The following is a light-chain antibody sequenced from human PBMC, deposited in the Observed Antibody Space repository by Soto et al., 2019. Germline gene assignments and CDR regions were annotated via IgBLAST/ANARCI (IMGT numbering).Light chain of an antibody. CDR2: GAS. CDR3: QQYGGSPIT. V-gene: IGKV3-20*01. Sequence: EVVLTQSPGTLSLSPGGRATLSCRASQSVSRRLAWYQQRPGQFPRLLISGASMRASGVPVRFIGSGSGTDFTLTITRLEPEDFAVYYCQQYGGSPITFGLGTRLEIK. J-gene: IGKJ5*01. CDR1: QSVSRR.